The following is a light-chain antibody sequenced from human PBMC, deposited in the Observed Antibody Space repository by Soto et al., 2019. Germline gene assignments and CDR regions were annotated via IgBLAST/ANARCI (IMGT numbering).Light chain of an antibody. J-gene: IGKJ1*01. Sequence: DIQMTQSTSTLSASVRDRVTITCRASQTISSWLAWFQQRPGRAPKFLIYKASSLKNGVPLRFSGSGSGTQFTLTNSSLQPDDFATYYCQQYQSSWTFGQGTKVAI. CDR3: QQYQSSWT. CDR1: QTISSW. V-gene: IGKV1-5*03. CDR2: KAS.